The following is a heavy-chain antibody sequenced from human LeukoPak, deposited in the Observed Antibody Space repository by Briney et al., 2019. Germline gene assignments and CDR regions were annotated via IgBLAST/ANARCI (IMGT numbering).Heavy chain of an antibody. CDR1: GFTFSSYA. CDR2: INWNGGST. Sequence: PGGSLRLSCAASGFTFSSYAMSWDRQAPGKGLEWVSGINWNGGSTGYADSVKGRFTISRDNAKNSLYLQMNSLRAEDTALYYCAKGISSSGWYGIDYWGQGTLVTVSS. D-gene: IGHD6-19*01. J-gene: IGHJ4*02. CDR3: AKGISSSGWYGIDY. V-gene: IGHV3-20*04.